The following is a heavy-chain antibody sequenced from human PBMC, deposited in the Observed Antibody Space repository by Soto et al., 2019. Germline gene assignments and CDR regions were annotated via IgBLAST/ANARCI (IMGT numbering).Heavy chain of an antibody. CDR3: ARCMELVATIKRGPYGMDV. CDR2: ISSSGSTI. J-gene: IGHJ6*02. V-gene: IGHV3-11*01. CDR1: GFTFSDYY. Sequence: GGSLRLSCAASGFTFSDYYMSWIRQAPGKGLEWVSYISSSGSTIYYADSVKGRFTISRDNAKNPLYLQMNSLRAEDTAVYYCARCMELVATIKRGPYGMDVWGQGTTVTVSS. D-gene: IGHD5-12*01.